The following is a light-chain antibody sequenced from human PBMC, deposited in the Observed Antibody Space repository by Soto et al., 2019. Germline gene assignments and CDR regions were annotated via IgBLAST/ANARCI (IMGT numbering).Light chain of an antibody. Sequence: EIVMTQSPATLSVSPGETATLSCRASQYVTNNLAWYQQRPGQPPRLLIYAASTRAANIPTRFSGSRSGTELTLTISSLQSEDFAVYYCLQYNKWPLTFGGGTKVEIK. CDR1: QYVTNN. J-gene: IGKJ4*01. CDR2: AAS. V-gene: IGKV3-15*01. CDR3: LQYNKWPLT.